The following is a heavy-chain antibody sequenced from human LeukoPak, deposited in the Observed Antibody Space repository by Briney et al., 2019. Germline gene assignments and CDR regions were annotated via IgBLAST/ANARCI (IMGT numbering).Heavy chain of an antibody. CDR3: ARHTAFDF. V-gene: IGHV3-30*03. J-gene: IGHJ3*01. CDR2: ISYDGTNK. Sequence: PGGSLRLSCAASGFTFSSFDIHWVRQAPGKGLEWASLISYDGTNKYYADSVKGRFTISRDNSKNTLYLQMDSLRAGDTAAYFCARHTAFDFWGQGTMVTVSS. D-gene: IGHD5-18*01. CDR1: GFTFSSFD.